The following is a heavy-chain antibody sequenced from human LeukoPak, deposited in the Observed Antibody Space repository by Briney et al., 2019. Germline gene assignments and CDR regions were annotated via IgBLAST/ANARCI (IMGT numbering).Heavy chain of an antibody. D-gene: IGHD2-2*01. CDR2: ISYDGSYK. Sequence: GGSLRLSCAASGFTFSNYAMSWVRQAPGKGLEWVAVISYDGSYKNYADSVKGRFTISRDNSRNTVYLQMNSLRPEDTAVYYCARDGCSSTSCSEGFQYWGQGTLVTVSS. V-gene: IGHV3-30*04. J-gene: IGHJ1*01. CDR1: GFTFSNYA. CDR3: ARDGCSSTSCSEGFQY.